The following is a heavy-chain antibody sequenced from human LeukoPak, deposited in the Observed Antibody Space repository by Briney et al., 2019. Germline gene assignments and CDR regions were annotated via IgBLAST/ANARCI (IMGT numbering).Heavy chain of an antibody. CDR2: VNPTAGSR. CDR3: ARDLTN. J-gene: IGHJ4*02. V-gene: IGHV1-46*03. CDR1: GHTFTDYY. Sequence: GAPVKVSYRASGHTFTDYYLHWVRQAPGQGLQWMGMVNPTAGSRAYAQDFQDRVTMTRDTSTSTVYMELYSLRSDDTAMYYCARDLTNWGQGTLVTVSS.